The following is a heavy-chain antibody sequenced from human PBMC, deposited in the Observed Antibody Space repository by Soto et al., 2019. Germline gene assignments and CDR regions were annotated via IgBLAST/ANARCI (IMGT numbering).Heavy chain of an antibody. CDR3: ARDSPSYYGVYDRSEYYYYYIDV. Sequence: SQTLSLTCAISGDSVSSNSAAWNWIRQSPSRGLEWLGRTYYRSKWYNDYAVSVKSRITINPDASKNQFSLQLNSVTPEDTAVYYCARDSPSYYGVYDRSEYYYYYIDVWGKRTTVTVSS. D-gene: IGHD4-17*01. CDR1: GDSVSSNSAA. CDR2: TYYRSKWYN. J-gene: IGHJ6*03. V-gene: IGHV6-1*01.